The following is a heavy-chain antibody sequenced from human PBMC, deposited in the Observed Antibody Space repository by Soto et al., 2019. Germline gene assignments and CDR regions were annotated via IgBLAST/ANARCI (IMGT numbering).Heavy chain of an antibody. CDR1: GVTFSRYS. D-gene: IGHD2-2*01. V-gene: IGHV1-69*13. J-gene: IGHJ6*02. CDR2: IIPIFGIA. CDR3: AREDRDRETGLVPAAIDGMDV. Sequence: ASVKVSCKASGVTFSRYSITWVRQAPVHGLEWIGRIIPIFGIASYAQKFQGRVTITADESTSTAYMELSSLRSDDTAVYYCAREDRDRETGLVPAAIDGMDVWG.